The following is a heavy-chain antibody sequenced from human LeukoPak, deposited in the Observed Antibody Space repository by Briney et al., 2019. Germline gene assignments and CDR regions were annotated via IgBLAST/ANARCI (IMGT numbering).Heavy chain of an antibody. CDR2: IIPIFGTA. J-gene: IGHJ5*02. Sequence: GASVTVSCKASGGTFSSYAISWVRQAPGQGREWMGRIIPIFGTANYAQKFQGRVTITADKSTSTAYMELSSLRSEDTAVYYCARVGSRGYSGYDYNWFDPWGQGTLVTVSS. D-gene: IGHD5-12*01. CDR1: GGTFSSYA. V-gene: IGHV1-69*06. CDR3: ARVGSRGYSGYDYNWFDP.